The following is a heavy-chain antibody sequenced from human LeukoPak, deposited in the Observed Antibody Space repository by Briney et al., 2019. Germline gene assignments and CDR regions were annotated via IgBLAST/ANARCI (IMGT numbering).Heavy chain of an antibody. CDR3: ARDLIYYDSSGYYPAHNDAFDI. J-gene: IGHJ3*02. V-gene: IGHV1-24*01. Sequence: ASVKVSCKVSGYTLTELSMHWVRQAPGKGLEWMGGFDPEDGETIYAQKFQGRVTMTEDTSTDTAYMELSRLRSDDTAVYYCARDLIYYDSSGYYPAHNDAFDIWGQGTMVTVSS. D-gene: IGHD3-22*01. CDR2: FDPEDGET. CDR1: GYTLTELS.